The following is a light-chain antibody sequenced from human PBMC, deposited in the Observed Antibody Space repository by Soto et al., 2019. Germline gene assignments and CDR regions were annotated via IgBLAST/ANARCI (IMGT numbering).Light chain of an antibody. CDR3: SSYTTAYTQV. V-gene: IGLV2-14*01. CDR2: EVT. J-gene: IGLJ3*02. CDR1: SNDVGYYNY. Sequence: QSALSQPASVSGSPGQSITISCTGTSNDVGYYNYVSWNQQHPGQAPKLMISEVTTRPSGVSDRFSGSKSGNTASLTISRLQAEDEAHYYCSSYTTAYTQVFGGGTKVTVL.